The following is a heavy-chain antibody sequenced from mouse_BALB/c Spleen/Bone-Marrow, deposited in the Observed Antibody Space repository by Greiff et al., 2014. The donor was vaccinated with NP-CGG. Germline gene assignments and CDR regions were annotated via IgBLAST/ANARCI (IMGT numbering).Heavy chain of an antibody. CDR2: ISSGSSTI. Sequence: EVQLQESGGGLVQPGGSRKLSCAASGFTFSSFGMHWVRQAPEKGLEWVAYISSGSSTIYYADTVKGRFTISRDNPKNTLLLQMTSLRSEDTAMYYCARDFYDGYYRFAYWGQGTLVTVSA. J-gene: IGHJ3*01. CDR1: GFTFSSFG. D-gene: IGHD2-3*01. CDR3: ARDFYDGYYRFAY. V-gene: IGHV5-17*02.